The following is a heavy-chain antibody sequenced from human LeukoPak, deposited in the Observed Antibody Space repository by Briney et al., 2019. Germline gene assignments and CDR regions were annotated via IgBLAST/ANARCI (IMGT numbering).Heavy chain of an antibody. CDR2: INPNSGGT. J-gene: IGHJ4*02. D-gene: IGHD3-3*01. V-gene: IGHV1-2*02. Sequence: ASVKVSCKASGYTFTGYYMHWVRQAPGQGVEWMGWINPNSGGTNYAQKFQGRVTMTRDTSISTAYMELSRLRSDDTAVYYCAREKHDFWSGYYFDYWGQGTLVTVSS. CDR3: AREKHDFWSGYYFDY. CDR1: GYTFTGYY.